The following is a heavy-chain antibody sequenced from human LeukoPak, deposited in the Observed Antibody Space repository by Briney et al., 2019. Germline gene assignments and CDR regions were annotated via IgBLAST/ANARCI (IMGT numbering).Heavy chain of an antibody. CDR1: GGSISSYH. CDR2: IYTSGST. Sequence: KPSETLSLTCTVSGGSISSYHWSWIRQPAGKGLEWIGRIYTSGSTNYNPSLKSRVTMSVDTSRNQSSLKLSSVTAADTAVYYCAGVPYSGYDHGGDYWGQGTLVTVSS. V-gene: IGHV4-4*07. J-gene: IGHJ4*02. CDR3: AGVPYSGYDHGGDY. D-gene: IGHD5-12*01.